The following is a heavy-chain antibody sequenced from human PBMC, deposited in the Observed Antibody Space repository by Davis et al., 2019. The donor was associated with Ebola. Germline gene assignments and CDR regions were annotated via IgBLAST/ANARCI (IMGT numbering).Heavy chain of an antibody. J-gene: IGHJ6*02. Sequence: GGSLRLSCAASGFTFSSYGMHWVRQAPGKGLEWVAVIRSDGGNKYYADSVKGRFTISRDNSKNTLYLQMNSLRAEDTAVYYCARGLTMIQAWGMDVWGQGTTVTVSS. V-gene: IGHV3-33*01. CDR3: ARGLTMIQAWGMDV. D-gene: IGHD3-22*01. CDR1: GFTFSSYG. CDR2: IRSDGGNK.